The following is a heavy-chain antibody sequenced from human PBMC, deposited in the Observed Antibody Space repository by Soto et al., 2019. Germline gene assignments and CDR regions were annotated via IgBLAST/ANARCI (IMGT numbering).Heavy chain of an antibody. CDR3: ARDKITGLFDY. Sequence: QVQLQQWGAGLLKPSETLSLTCAVYGGSFSGYYWTWIRQPPRTGLEWIGEINHSGSTNYNPSLKSLVTIPVDTSKTQFSLKLTSVTAADTAVYYCARDKITGLFDYWGQGTLVPVSS. D-gene: IGHD2-8*02. J-gene: IGHJ4*02. CDR2: INHSGST. V-gene: IGHV4-34*01. CDR1: GGSFSGYY.